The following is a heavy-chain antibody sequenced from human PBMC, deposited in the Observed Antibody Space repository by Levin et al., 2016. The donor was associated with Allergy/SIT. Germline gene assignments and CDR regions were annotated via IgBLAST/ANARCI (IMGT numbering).Heavy chain of an antibody. CDR2: INSNGGST. Sequence: GGSLRLSCSASGFTLSSYAMYWVRQAPGKGLEYVSGINSNGGSTYYADSVKGRFTISRDNARNTLYLYMTSLRDDDTAIYFCARILFGGLGYWGPGTLVTVSA. V-gene: IGHV3-64*04. J-gene: IGHJ4*02. D-gene: IGHD3-16*01. CDR3: ARILFGGLGY. CDR1: GFTLSSYA.